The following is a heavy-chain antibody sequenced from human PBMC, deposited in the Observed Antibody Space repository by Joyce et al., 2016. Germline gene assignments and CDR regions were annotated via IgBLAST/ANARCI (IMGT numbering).Heavy chain of an antibody. V-gene: IGHV3-30*04. CDR1: GFTFPYYA. J-gene: IGHJ6*02. CDR2: ISSEGRNK. D-gene: IGHD2-8*01. CDR3: ARDNGTPGGGLDV. Sequence: QEQLVESGGGVVQPGRSLRLSCAASGFTFPYYAMHWVRQTPGKGLEWVAVISSEGRNKDYADSVKGRFTISRDNSKNTLYLQMNSLRPEDTALFHCARDNGTPGGGLDVWGQGTTVIVSS.